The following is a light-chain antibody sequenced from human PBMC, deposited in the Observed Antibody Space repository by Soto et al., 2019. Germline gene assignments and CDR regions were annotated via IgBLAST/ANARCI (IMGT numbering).Light chain of an antibody. CDR2: EVS. V-gene: IGLV2-23*02. Sequence: QAVVTQPASVSGSPGQSITISCTGTSSDVGSYNLVSWYRQHPGKAPKLMIYEVSKRPSGVSNRFSGSKSGNTASLTISGLQAEDEADYYCCSYAGSSTFVVFGGGTQLTVL. J-gene: IGLJ2*01. CDR1: SSDVGSYNL. CDR3: CSYAGSSTFVV.